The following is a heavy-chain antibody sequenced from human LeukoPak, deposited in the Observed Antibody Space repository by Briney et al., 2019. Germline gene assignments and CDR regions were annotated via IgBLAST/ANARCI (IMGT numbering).Heavy chain of an antibody. CDR2: MNPNSGNT. J-gene: IGHJ4*02. V-gene: IGHV1-8*01. D-gene: IGHD6-13*01. CDR3: ARGPIAAAANFDY. CDR1: GYTFTSYE. Sequence: GASVKVSCKASGYTFTSYEINWVRQATGQGLEWMGWMNPNSGNTGYAQKFQGRVTMTRNTSISTAYMELSSLRSEVTAVYYCARGPIAAAANFDYWGQGTLVTVSS.